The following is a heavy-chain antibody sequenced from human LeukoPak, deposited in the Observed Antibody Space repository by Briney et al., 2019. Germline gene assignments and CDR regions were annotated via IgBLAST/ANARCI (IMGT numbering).Heavy chain of an antibody. D-gene: IGHD3-10*01. V-gene: IGHV1-18*01. CDR3: ARELWFGELLWRPPGY. CDR1: GYTFTSYG. J-gene: IGHJ4*02. Sequence: ASVKVSCKASGYTFTSYGISWVRQAPGQGLEWMGWISAYNGNTNYAQKLQGRVTMTTDTSTSTAYMELRSLRSDDTAVYYCARELWFGELLWRPPGYWGQGTLVTVSS. CDR2: ISAYNGNT.